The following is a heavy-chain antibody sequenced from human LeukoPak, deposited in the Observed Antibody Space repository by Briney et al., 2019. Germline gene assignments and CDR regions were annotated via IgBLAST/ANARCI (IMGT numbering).Heavy chain of an antibody. CDR1: GGSFSDYY. V-gene: IGHV4-59*01. D-gene: IGHD5-18*01. J-gene: IGHJ3*02. CDR3: ARSRSGYSYDHAAFDI. CDR2: IGYRGST. Sequence: SETLSLTCAVYGGSFSDYYWNWIRQPPGKGLEWIAYIGYRGSTTYNPSLKSRVTISVDTSRNQFSLKLSSVTAADTAVYYCARSRSGYSYDHAAFDIWGQGTMVTVSS.